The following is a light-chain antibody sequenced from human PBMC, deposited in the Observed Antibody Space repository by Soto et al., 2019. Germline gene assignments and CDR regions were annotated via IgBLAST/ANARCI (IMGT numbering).Light chain of an antibody. CDR1: QSVSSSY. J-gene: IGKJ1*01. CDR2: GAS. CDR3: QQYGSSPLWT. V-gene: IGKV3-20*01. Sequence: EIVLTQSPVTVSLSPGDRATLSCRAIQSVSSSYLAWYQLKPGLAPRLLIYGASSRATGIPDRFSGSGSGTDFTLTISRLEPEDFAVYYCQQYGSSPLWTFGQGTKV.